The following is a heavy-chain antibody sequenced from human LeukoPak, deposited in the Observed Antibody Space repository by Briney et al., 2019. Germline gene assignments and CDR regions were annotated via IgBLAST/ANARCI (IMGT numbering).Heavy chain of an antibody. J-gene: IGHJ5*02. D-gene: IGHD4-17*01. CDR1: GGSISSSSYY. CDR3: ARIYGWFDP. CDR2: IYYSGDT. Sequence: SETLSLTCTVSGGSISSSSYYWGWIRQPPGKGLEWIGSIYYSGDTYYNPSLKSRVTTSVDTSKSQFSLKLSSVTAVDTAVYYCARIYGWFDPWGQGTLVTVSS. V-gene: IGHV4-39*07.